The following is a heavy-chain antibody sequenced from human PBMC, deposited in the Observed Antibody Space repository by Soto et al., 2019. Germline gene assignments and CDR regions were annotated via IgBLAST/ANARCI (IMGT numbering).Heavy chain of an antibody. Sequence: QVQLVESGGGVVQPGRSLRLSCAASGFTFSSYAMHWVRQAPGKGLEWVAVISYDGSNKYYADSVKGRFTISRDNSKNTLYLQMNSLRAEDTAVYYCARGPHYYDSSGYTFDYWGPGTLVTVSS. J-gene: IGHJ4*02. V-gene: IGHV3-30-3*01. CDR3: ARGPHYYDSSGYTFDY. D-gene: IGHD3-22*01. CDR1: GFTFSSYA. CDR2: ISYDGSNK.